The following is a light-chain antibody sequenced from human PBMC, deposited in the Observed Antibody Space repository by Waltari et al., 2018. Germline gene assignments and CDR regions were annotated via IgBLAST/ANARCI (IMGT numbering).Light chain of an antibody. J-gene: IGKJ4*01. CDR1: QSVTNN. CDR3: QQYNNWPLT. V-gene: IGKV3-15*01. Sequence: EIIMTQSPATLSLSPGERATPSCRASQSVTNNLAWYQQKPGQAPRLLIYGASTRATSIPARISGSGSGTEFTLTISSLQSEDFAFYYCQQYNNWPLTFGGGTKVEIK. CDR2: GAS.